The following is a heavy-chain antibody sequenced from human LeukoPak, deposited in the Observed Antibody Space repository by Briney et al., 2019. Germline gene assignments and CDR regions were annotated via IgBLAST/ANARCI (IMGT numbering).Heavy chain of an antibody. D-gene: IGHD6-13*01. CDR3: AREWGRGSSWHDY. Sequence: GGSLRLSCAASGFTFSSYWMSWVRQAPGKGLEWVANIKQDGSEKYYVDSVKGRFTISRDNAKNSLILQMNSLRAEDTALYYCAREWGRGSSWHDYWGQGTLVTVSP. CDR2: IKQDGSEK. V-gene: IGHV3-7*01. J-gene: IGHJ4*02. CDR1: GFTFSSYW.